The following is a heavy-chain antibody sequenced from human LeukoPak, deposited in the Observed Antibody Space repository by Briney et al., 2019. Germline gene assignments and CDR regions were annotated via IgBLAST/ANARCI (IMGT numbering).Heavy chain of an antibody. CDR1: GYTLTELS. V-gene: IGHV1-24*01. CDR3: AIAESWYVWFDP. Sequence: ASVKVSCKVSGYTLTELSMHWVRQAPGKGLEWMGGFDPEDGETIYAQKFQGRVTMTEDTSTDTAYMELSSLRSEDTAVYYCAIAESWYVWFDPWGRGTLVTVSS. CDR2: FDPEDGET. J-gene: IGHJ2*01. D-gene: IGHD3-16*01.